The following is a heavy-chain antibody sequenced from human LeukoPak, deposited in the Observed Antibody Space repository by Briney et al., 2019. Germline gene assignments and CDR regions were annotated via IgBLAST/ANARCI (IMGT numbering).Heavy chain of an antibody. J-gene: IGHJ5*02. CDR2: ITISGHTK. CDR1: GYDLNTYE. V-gene: IGHV3-48*03. Sequence: GGSLRLSCAASGYDLNTYERNWARQAPGKGLEWIADITISGHTKNYADSVKGRFTISRDNAGTSLYLQMNSLRVEDTGVYYCARGDPHADLWGQGTLVTVSS. CDR3: ARGDPHADL.